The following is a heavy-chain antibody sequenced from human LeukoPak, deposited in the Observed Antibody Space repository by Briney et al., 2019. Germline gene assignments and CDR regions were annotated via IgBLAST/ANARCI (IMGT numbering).Heavy chain of an antibody. J-gene: IGHJ3*02. CDR3: ARVRDCSSTSCYAYDAFGI. Sequence: GASVKVSCKASGYTFTGYYMHWVRQAPGQGLEWMGWINPNSGGTNYAQKFQGRVTMTRDTSISTAYMELSRLRSDDTAVYYCARVRDCSSTSCYAYDAFGIWGQGTMVTVSS. V-gene: IGHV1-2*02. CDR1: GYTFTGYY. CDR2: INPNSGGT. D-gene: IGHD2-2*01.